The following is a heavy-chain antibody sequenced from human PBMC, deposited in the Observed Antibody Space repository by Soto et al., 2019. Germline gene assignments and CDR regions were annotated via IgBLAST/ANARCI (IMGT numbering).Heavy chain of an antibody. J-gene: IGHJ4*02. Sequence: QITLKESGPPLVKPTQTLTLTCTFSGFSLSTSGVGVGWVRQPPGKALEWLALIYWDDDERYSPSLKSRLTITKDTSKNQVVLTLTNMDPVDTATYYCARRGPLTHFDHWGQGTLVTVSS. V-gene: IGHV2-5*02. CDR1: GFSLSTSGVG. CDR3: ARRGPLTHFDH. CDR2: IYWDDDE.